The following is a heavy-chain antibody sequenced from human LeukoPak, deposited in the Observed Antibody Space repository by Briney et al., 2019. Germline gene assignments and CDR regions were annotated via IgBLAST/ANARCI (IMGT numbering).Heavy chain of an antibody. CDR3: ARDPRNKGFDP. V-gene: IGHV3-74*01. J-gene: IGHJ5*02. D-gene: IGHD1/OR15-1a*01. Sequence: QPGRSLRFSCAASGFTFSGYWMHWARQSPGKGLVWVSCINGDGSDTRYADSVKGRLTISRDNAKNTLYLQMNSLRVEDTAVYYCARDPRNKGFDPWGQGTLVTVSS. CDR1: GFTFSGYW. CDR2: INGDGSDT.